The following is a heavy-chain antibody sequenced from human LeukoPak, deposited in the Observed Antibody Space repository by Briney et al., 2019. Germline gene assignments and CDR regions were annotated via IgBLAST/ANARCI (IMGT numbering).Heavy chain of an antibody. CDR3: ATSRVFDY. V-gene: IGHV3-7*01. J-gene: IGHJ4*02. Sequence: GGSLRLSCAASGFTFTSYWMSWVRQAPGKGLEWVANIKYDGSEEYYVVSVKGRFTISRDNAENSLYLQMNSLKAEDTAVYYCATSRVFDYWGQGALVIVSS. CDR2: IKYDGSEE. CDR1: GFTFTSYW.